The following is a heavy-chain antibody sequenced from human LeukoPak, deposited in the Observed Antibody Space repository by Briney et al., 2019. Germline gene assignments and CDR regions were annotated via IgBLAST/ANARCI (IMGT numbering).Heavy chain of an antibody. Sequence: PSETLSLTCTVSGGSIRSHYWSWIRQPPGKGLEWIGEINHSGSTNYNPSLKSRVTISVDTSKNQFSLKLSSVTAADTAVYYCARSSYAYRIFGVARGGGPFDYWGQGTLVTVSS. D-gene: IGHD3-3*02. CDR2: INHSGST. V-gene: IGHV4-34*01. J-gene: IGHJ4*02. CDR1: GGSIRSHY. CDR3: ARSSYAYRIFGVARGGGPFDY.